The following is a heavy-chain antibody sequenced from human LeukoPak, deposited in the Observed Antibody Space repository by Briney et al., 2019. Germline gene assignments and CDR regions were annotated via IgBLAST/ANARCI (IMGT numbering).Heavy chain of an antibody. Sequence: GGSLRPSCAASGFTISSYAMSWVRQAPGKGLEWVSAISGSGGSTYYADSVKGRFTISRDNSKNTLYLQMNSLRAEDTAVYYCAKVLRSGAAAGTYYYYYGMDVWGQGTTVTVSS. CDR1: GFTISSYA. V-gene: IGHV3-23*01. CDR2: ISGSGGST. J-gene: IGHJ6*02. CDR3: AKVLRSGAAAGTYYYYYGMDV. D-gene: IGHD6-13*01.